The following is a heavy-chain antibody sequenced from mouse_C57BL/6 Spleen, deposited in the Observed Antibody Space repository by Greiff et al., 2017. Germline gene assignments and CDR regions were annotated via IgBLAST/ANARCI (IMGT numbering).Heavy chain of an antibody. Sequence: EVKLMESGPGLVKPSQSLSLTCSVTGYSITSGYYWNWIRQFPGNKLEWMGYISYDGSNNYNPSLKNRISITRDTSKNQFFLKLTSVTTEDTATYYCAREGVYYGSWYAYWGQGTLVTVSA. D-gene: IGHD1-1*01. CDR3: AREGVYYGSWYAY. CDR2: ISYDGSN. J-gene: IGHJ3*01. V-gene: IGHV3-6*01. CDR1: GYSITSGYY.